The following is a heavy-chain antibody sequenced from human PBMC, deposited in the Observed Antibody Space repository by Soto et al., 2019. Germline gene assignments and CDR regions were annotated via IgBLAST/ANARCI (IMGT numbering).Heavy chain of an antibody. J-gene: IGHJ4*02. CDR2: IYHSGTT. CDR3: AGGFHYASGSYYLDY. CDR1: GASISSANW. V-gene: IGHV4-4*02. Sequence: SETLSLTCAVSGASISSANWWDWVRQPPGKELEWIGEIYHSGTTNYNPSLKSRVTMSVDKSRNQFSLQLSSVTAADTAVYYCAGGFHYASGSYYLDYWGQGTLVTVSS. D-gene: IGHD3-10*01.